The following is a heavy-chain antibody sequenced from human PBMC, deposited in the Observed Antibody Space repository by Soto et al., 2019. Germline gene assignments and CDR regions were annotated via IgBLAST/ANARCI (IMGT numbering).Heavy chain of an antibody. D-gene: IGHD3-22*01. CDR3: ASQPSCGYDDSDYEYRCGC. CDR1: GYTFTNSW. V-gene: IGHV5-51*01. Sequence: PGESLKISCKTSGYTFTNSWIGWVRQMPGRGLEWMGIIFPGDSDTRYNPSFQGQVTISVDKSISTAYLQLKSLLSSDTATYYCASQPSCGYDDSDYEYRCGCWGRGSKVTVSS. J-gene: IGHJ4*02. CDR2: IFPGDSDT.